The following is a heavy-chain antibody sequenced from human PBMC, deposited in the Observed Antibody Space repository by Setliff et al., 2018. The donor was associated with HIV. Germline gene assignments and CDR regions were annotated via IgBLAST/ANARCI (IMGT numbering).Heavy chain of an antibody. J-gene: IGHJ5*02. V-gene: IGHV4-4*08. CDR2: IYTRGST. CDR1: GGSISSYY. CDR3: ARGSGGWYIDNWFDP. D-gene: IGHD6-19*01. Sequence: SETLSLTCTVSGGSISSYYWSWIRQPPGKGLEWIGHIYTRGSTNYNPSLKSRVTISVDTSKNQFSLKLSSVTAADTAVYYCARGSGGWYIDNWFDPWGQGTLVTVSS.